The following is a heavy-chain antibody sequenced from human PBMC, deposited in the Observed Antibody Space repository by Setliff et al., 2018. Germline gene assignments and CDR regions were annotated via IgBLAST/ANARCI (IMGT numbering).Heavy chain of an antibody. Sequence: SETLSLTCGVTGYSIGSGYYWGWIRLSQGKGLEWIGDISHSGYTYYNPSLSSRVVISVDTSKNLVSLKLSSVTAADTAIYYCARRYYDSTGYYYYAFDIWGRGTMVTVSS. J-gene: IGHJ3*02. D-gene: IGHD3-22*01. CDR3: ARRYYDSTGYYYYAFDI. V-gene: IGHV4-38-2*01. CDR2: ISHSGYT. CDR1: GYSIGSGYY.